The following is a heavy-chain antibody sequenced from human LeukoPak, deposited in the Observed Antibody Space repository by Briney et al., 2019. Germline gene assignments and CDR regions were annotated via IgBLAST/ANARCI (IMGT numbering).Heavy chain of an antibody. CDR1: GGTFSSYA. CDR2: IIPIFGTA. D-gene: IGHD1-26*01. CDR3: VRETWGSYRGGAFDI. V-gene: IGHV1-69*05. J-gene: IGHJ3*02. Sequence: ASVKVSCKASGGTFSSYAISWVRQAPGQGLEWMGRIIPIFGTANYAQKFQGRVTITTDESTSTAYMELSSLRSEDTAVYYCVRETWGSYRGGAFDIWGQGTMVTVSS.